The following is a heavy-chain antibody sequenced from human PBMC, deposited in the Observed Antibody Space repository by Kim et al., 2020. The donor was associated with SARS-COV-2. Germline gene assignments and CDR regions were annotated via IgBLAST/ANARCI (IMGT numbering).Heavy chain of an antibody. CDR1: GFTFSSYG. V-gene: IGHV3-30*18. CDR3: AKGSSSWQIYITVFDY. J-gene: IGHJ4*01. D-gene: IGHD6-13*01. CDR2: ISYDGSNK. Sequence: GGSLRLSCAASGFTFSSYGMHWVRQAPGKGLEWVAVISYDGSNKYYADSVKGRFTIPRDNSKNTLYLQMNSLRAEDTAVYYCAKGSSSWQIYITVFDYWG.